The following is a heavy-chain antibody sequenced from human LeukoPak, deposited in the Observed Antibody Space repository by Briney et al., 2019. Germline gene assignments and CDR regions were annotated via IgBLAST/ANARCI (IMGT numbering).Heavy chain of an antibody. CDR2: TYYSGST. CDR3: ARLYPSGALDY. D-gene: IGHD2-8*02. J-gene: IGHJ4*02. CDR1: GGSISSSSYY. V-gene: IGHV4-39*01. Sequence: SETLSLTCTVSGGSISSSSYYWGWIRQPPGKGLEWIGSTYYSGSTYYNPSLKSRVTISVDTSKNQFSLKLSSVTAADTAVYYCARLYPSGALDYWGQGTLVTVSS.